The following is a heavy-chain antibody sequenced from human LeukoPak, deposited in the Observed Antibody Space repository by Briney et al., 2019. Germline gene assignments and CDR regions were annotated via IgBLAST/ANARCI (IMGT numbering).Heavy chain of an antibody. Sequence: PSETLSLTCTVSGGSISSYYWSWIRQPPAKGLEFVGYIYYSWSTNYNPDLMSRVTISVDTSKNQFSLKLSSVTAADTAVYYCAAITMIDWFDPWGQGTLVTVSS. CDR3: AAITMIDWFDP. D-gene: IGHD3-22*01. V-gene: IGHV4-59*01. CDR1: GGSISSYY. CDR2: IYYSWST. J-gene: IGHJ5*02.